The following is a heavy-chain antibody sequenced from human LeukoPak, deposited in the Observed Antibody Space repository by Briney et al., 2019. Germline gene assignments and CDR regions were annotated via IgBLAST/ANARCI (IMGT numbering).Heavy chain of an antibody. V-gene: IGHV4-39*01. J-gene: IGHJ2*01. Sequence: PSETLSLTCTVSGGSISSSSYYWGWIRQPPGKGLEWIGSIYYSGSTYYNPSLKSRVTISVDTSKNQFSLKLSSVTAADTAVYYCARLDWSNWCFDLWGRGTLVIVSS. CDR3: ARLDWSNWCFDL. D-gene: IGHD3/OR15-3a*01. CDR1: GGSISSSSYY. CDR2: IYYSGST.